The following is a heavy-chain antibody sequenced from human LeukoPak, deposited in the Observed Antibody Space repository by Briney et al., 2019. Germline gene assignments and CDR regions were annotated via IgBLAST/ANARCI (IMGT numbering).Heavy chain of an antibody. J-gene: IGHJ5*02. D-gene: IGHD3-10*01. CDR3: APHRGGLEDLTFDP. CDR1: GYSFTNYW. V-gene: IGHV5-10-1*01. Sequence: GESLKISWKGSGYSFTNYWIGWVRQMPGKGLEWMGRIDPSDSYTNYSPSFQGHVTISADKSISTAYLQWSSLKASDTAMYYCAPHRGGLEDLTFDPWGQGTLVTVSS. CDR2: IDPSDSYT.